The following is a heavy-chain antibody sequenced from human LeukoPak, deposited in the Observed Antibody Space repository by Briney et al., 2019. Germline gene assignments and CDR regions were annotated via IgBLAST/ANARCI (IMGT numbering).Heavy chain of an antibody. CDR1: GFTFSSYE. CDR3: ARRFDL. CDR2: ISGSGTTM. V-gene: IGHV3-48*03. J-gene: IGHJ2*01. Sequence: GGSLRLSCAVSGFTFSSYEMNWVRQAPGKGLEWVSYISGSGTTMYYADSVKGRFTMSGDNAKNSLYLQMNSLRADVTAVYYCARRFDLWGRGTLVTVSS.